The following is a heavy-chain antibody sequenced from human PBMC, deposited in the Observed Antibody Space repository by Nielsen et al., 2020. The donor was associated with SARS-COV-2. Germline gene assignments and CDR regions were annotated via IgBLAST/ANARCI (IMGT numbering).Heavy chain of an antibody. V-gene: IGHV1-46*01. CDR1: GYTFTSYY. Sequence: ASVKVSCKASGYTFTSYYMHWVRQAPGQGLEWMGIINPSGGSTSYAQKFQGRVTMTRDTSTSTVYMELSSLRSEDTAVYYCARGIQLWSLFGPEVYFDYWGQGTLVTVSS. D-gene: IGHD5-18*01. CDR3: ARGIQLWSLFGPEVYFDY. CDR2: INPSGGST. J-gene: IGHJ4*02.